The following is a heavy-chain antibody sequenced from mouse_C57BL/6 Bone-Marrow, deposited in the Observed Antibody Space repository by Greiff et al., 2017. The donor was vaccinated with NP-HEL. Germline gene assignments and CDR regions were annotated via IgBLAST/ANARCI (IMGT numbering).Heavy chain of an antibody. CDR3: VRRLLGYFDV. Sequence: EVQLVESGGGLVQPKGSLKLSCAASGFSFNTYAMNWVRQAPGKGLEWVARIRSKSNNYATYYADSVKDRFTISRDDSESMLYLQMNNLKTEDTAMYYCVRRLLGYFDVWGTGTTVTVSS. J-gene: IGHJ1*03. D-gene: IGHD1-1*01. V-gene: IGHV10-1*01. CDR2: IRSKSNNYAT. CDR1: GFSFNTYA.